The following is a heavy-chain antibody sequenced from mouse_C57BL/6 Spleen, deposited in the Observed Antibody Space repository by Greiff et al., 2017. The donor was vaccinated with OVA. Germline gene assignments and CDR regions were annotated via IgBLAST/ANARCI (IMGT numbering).Heavy chain of an antibody. J-gene: IGHJ4*01. CDR3: ARDGGYDYDPYYYAMDY. CDR1: GFTFSSYA. D-gene: IGHD2-4*01. V-gene: IGHV5-4*01. CDR2: ISDGGSYT. Sequence: DVKLVESGGGLVKPGGSLKPSCAASGFTFSSYAMSWVRQTPEKRLEWVATISDGGSYTYYPDNVKGRFTISRDNAKNNLYLQMSHLKSEDTAMYYCARDGGYDYDPYYYAMDYWGQGTSVTVSS.